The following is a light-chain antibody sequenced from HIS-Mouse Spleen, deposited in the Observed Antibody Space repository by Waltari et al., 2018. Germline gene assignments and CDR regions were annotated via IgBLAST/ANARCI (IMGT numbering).Light chain of an antibody. CDR2: EVS. CDR1: RRDVGGDNY. CDR3: SSYTSSSTLWV. J-gene: IGLJ3*02. Sequence: QSALTQPASVSGSPGQSITIPCTGTRRDVGGDNYVAWYQRHPGKTPKLKNYEVSNRPSRGSTRCAGPMSGNTASLTIAGLQAEDGADYYCSSYTSSSTLWVFGGGTKLTVL. V-gene: IGLV2-14*01.